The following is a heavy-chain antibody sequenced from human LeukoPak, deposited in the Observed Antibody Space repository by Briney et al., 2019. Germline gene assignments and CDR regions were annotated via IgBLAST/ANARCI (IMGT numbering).Heavy chain of an antibody. Sequence: SETLSLTCTVSGGSISSYYWSWIRQPPGKGLEWIGYIYYSGSTNYNPSLKSRVTISVDTSKNQFSLKLSSVTAADTAVYYCARGNVGGNGLIRGYYYGMDVWGQGTTVTVSS. D-gene: IGHD6-19*01. J-gene: IGHJ6*02. CDR3: ARGNVGGNGLIRGYYYGMDV. CDR1: GGSISSYY. V-gene: IGHV4-59*12. CDR2: IYYSGST.